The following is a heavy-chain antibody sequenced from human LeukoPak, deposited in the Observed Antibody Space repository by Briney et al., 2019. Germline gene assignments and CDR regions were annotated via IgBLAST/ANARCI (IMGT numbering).Heavy chain of an antibody. Sequence: GGSLRLSCAASGFIFRTYWMSWVRQAPGKGLEWVSYISSSSSAIYYADSVKGRFTISRDNAKNSLYLQMNSLRDEDTAVYYCARDRVGYPKYYFDYWGQGTLVTVSS. CDR2: ISSSSSAI. D-gene: IGHD5-12*01. CDR1: GFIFRTYW. V-gene: IGHV3-48*02. CDR3: ARDRVGYPKYYFDY. J-gene: IGHJ4*02.